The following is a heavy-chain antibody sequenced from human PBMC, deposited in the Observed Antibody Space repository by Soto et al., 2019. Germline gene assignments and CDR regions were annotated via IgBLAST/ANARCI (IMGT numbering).Heavy chain of an antibody. Sequence: GASVKVSCKASGGTFSSYAISWVRQAPGQGLEWMGGIIPIFGTANYAQKFQGRVTITADESTSTAYMELSSLRSEDTAVYYCASQYCSGGSCYPYFDYWGQGTLVTVS. D-gene: IGHD2-15*01. CDR2: IIPIFGTA. CDR1: GGTFSSYA. V-gene: IGHV1-69*13. CDR3: ASQYCSGGSCYPYFDY. J-gene: IGHJ4*02.